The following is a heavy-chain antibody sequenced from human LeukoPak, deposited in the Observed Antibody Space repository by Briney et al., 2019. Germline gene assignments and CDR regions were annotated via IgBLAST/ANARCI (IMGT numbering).Heavy chain of an antibody. J-gene: IGHJ3*02. CDR1: GFTFNTYA. D-gene: IGHD3-16*02. V-gene: IGHV3-23*01. CDR3: AREFVVYNDYLWGTYRNDAFDI. Sequence: GGSLRLSCAASGFTFNTYAMSWVRQAPGKGLEWVSAISGSGGSTYHADSVKGRFTISRDNSKNTLFLLMNKLRAEDTAVYYCAREFVVYNDYLWGTYRNDAFDIWGQGTMVTVSS. CDR2: ISGSGGST.